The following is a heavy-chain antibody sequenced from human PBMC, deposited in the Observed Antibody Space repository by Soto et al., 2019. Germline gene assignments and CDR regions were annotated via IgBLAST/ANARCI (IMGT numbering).Heavy chain of an antibody. D-gene: IGHD3-22*01. CDR1: GGTFSSYA. V-gene: IGHV1-69*01. CDR3: ARSVMAPGVTMIVVSERAFDI. CDR2: IIPIFGTA. J-gene: IGHJ3*02. Sequence: QVQLVQSGAEVKKPGSSVKVSCKASGGTFSSYAISWVRQAPGQGLEWMGGIIPIFGTANYAQKFQGRVKITADESTSTAYMELSSLRSEDTGVYYCARSVMAPGVTMIVVSERAFDIWGQGTMVSVSS.